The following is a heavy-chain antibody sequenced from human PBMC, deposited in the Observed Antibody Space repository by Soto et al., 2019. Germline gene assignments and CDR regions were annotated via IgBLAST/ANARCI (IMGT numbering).Heavy chain of an antibody. CDR1: GVTVSSYS. J-gene: IGHJ6*02. Sequence: AGSLSLACAASGVTVSSYSVDWVRQAPGKGLEWVSSISSSSSSMYYADPVKGRFTISRDNAKNSLYLQMNSLRAEDTSVYYCARDSSRHYSTSPYYYYGMDVWGQGPTVTVSS. CDR2: ISSSSSSM. V-gene: IGHV3-21*01. D-gene: IGHD6-6*01. CDR3: ARDSSRHYSTSPYYYYGMDV.